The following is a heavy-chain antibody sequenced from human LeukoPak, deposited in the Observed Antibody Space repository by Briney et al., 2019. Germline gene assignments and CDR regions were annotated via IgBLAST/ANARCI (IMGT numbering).Heavy chain of an antibody. CDR1: GFTFSDYY. Sequence: GGSLRLSCAASGFTFSDYYMSWIRQAPGKGLEWVSYISSSGNTIYYADSVKGRFTISRDNSKNTLYLQMNSLRAEDTAVYYCAKQGDNTMIVVVLYYFDYWGQGTLVTVSS. CDR3: AKQGDNTMIVVVLYYFDY. V-gene: IGHV3-11*01. J-gene: IGHJ4*02. CDR2: ISSSGNTI. D-gene: IGHD3-22*01.